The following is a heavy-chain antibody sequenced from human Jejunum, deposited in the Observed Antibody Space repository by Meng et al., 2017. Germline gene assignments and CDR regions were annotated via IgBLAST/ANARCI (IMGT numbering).Heavy chain of an antibody. V-gene: IGHV3-23*01. Sequence: GGSLRLSCTASEFSFSSSGMGWIRQAPGKGLEWVSSISSNGVYTHYADSVKGRFTISRDNSKNTLYLQMNSLGAEDSALYFCAKYRDLSPSYFDYWGQGTLVTVSS. CDR2: ISSNGVYT. J-gene: IGHJ4*02. D-gene: IGHD2-2*01. CDR1: EFSFSSSG. CDR3: AKYRDLSPSYFDY.